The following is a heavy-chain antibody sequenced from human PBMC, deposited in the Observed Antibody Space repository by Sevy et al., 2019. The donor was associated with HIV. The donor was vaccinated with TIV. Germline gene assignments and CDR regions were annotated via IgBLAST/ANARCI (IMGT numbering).Heavy chain of an antibody. J-gene: IGHJ6*02. Sequence: ASVKVSCKASGFNFASYDIYWVRQATGQGLEWMGWMNTNTGNTGFAQKFQGRVTMTRNTSITTAYMELSNLRSEDTAVYYCACVSGWHLRYGMDVWGQGTTVTVSS. V-gene: IGHV1-8*02. CDR1: GFNFASYD. CDR3: ACVSGWHLRYGMDV. D-gene: IGHD6-19*01. CDR2: MNTNTGNT.